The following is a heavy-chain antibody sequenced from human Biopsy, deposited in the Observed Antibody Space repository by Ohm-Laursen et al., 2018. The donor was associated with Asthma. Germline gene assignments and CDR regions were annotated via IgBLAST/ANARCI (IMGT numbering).Heavy chain of an antibody. V-gene: IGHV3-7*01. Sequence: SLRLSCTASGFTFGDYWMSWVRQAPGKGLEWVANINLDGREKYNVDSVKGRFNISRDNAENSLYLQMNNLTAEDTAMYYCVRDLSGEQDFWGQGALVTVSS. CDR3: VRDLSGEQDF. D-gene: IGHD1/OR15-1a*01. J-gene: IGHJ4*02. CDR1: GFTFGDYW. CDR2: INLDGREK.